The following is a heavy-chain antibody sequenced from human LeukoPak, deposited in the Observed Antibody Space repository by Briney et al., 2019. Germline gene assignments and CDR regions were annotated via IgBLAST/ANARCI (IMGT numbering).Heavy chain of an antibody. CDR2: IYPGNSDT. J-gene: IGHJ4*02. CDR3: ARSPSSNYLEGN. Sequence: GESLKISCKGSGYSFTSYWIGWVRQMPGKGLEWMGIIYPGNSDTRYSPSFLGQVTISADKSINTVYLQWSSLKASDTAMYYCARSPSSNYLEGNWGQGTLVTVSS. CDR1: GYSFTSYW. V-gene: IGHV5-51*01. D-gene: IGHD5-24*01.